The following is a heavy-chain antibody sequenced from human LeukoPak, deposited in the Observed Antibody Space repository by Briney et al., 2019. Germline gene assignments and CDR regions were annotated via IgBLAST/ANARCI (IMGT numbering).Heavy chain of an antibody. Sequence: ASVKVSCKASGGTFSSYAISWVRQAPGQGLEWMGGIIPIFGTANYAQKFQGRVTITTDESTSTAYMELSSLRSEDTAVYYCAGSHYYDSSGYYYVFDYWGQGTLVTVSS. CDR3: AGSHYYDSSGYYYVFDY. CDR2: IIPIFGTA. D-gene: IGHD3-22*01. J-gene: IGHJ4*02. CDR1: GGTFSSYA. V-gene: IGHV1-69*05.